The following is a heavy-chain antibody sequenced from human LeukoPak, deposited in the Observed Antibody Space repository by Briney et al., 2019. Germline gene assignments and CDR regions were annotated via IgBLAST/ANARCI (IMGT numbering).Heavy chain of an antibody. D-gene: IGHD3-10*01. CDR2: IVGNNPNT. CDR3: AKTLWFRGPFGWFDP. J-gene: IGHJ5*02. V-gene: IGHV3-23*01. CDR1: GFTFSIYA. Sequence: PGGSLRLSCAASGFTFSIYAMSWLRQAPGKGLEWISTIVGNNPNTYYAESVKGRFTISRDNSKNTLYLQMNSLRAEDTAVYYCAKTLWFRGPFGWFDPWGQGTLVTVSS.